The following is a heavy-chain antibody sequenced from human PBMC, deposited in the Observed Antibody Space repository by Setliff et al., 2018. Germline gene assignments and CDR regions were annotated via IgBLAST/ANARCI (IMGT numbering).Heavy chain of an antibody. Sequence: SETLSLTCTVSVDSISSSTYYWGWIRQPPGKGLEWIGSAYYSGTTKYNPSLGSRVTISVDASKNQFSLKLSSVTAADTAVYYCARHKTGAVGTGEHFQHWGQGTLVTVSS. J-gene: IGHJ1*01. D-gene: IGHD6-19*01. CDR2: AYYSGTT. CDR1: VDSISSSTYY. V-gene: IGHV4-39*01. CDR3: ARHKTGAVGTGEHFQH.